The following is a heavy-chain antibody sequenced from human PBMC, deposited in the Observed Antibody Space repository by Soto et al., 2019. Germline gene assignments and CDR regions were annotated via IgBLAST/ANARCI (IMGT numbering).Heavy chain of an antibody. CDR2: IDPSDSQT. D-gene: IGHD3-22*01. J-gene: IGHJ4*02. CDR1: GYSFAGYW. Sequence: PGESLKISCKGSGYSFAGYWITWVRQKPGKGLEWMGRIDPSDSQTYYSPSFRGHVTISVTKSITTVFLQWSSLQASDTAMYYCARQIYDSDTGPNFQYYFDSWGQGTPVTVSS. V-gene: IGHV5-10-1*01. CDR3: ARQIYDSDTGPNFQYYFDS.